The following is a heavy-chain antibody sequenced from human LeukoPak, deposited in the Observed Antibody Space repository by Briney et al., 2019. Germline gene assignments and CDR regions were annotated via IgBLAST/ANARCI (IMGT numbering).Heavy chain of an antibody. D-gene: IGHD6-13*01. CDR1: GFTFSSYA. Sequence: PGGSLRLSCAASGFTFSSYAMHWVRQAPGKGLEWVAVISYDGSNKYYADSVKGRFTISRDNSKNTLYLQMNSLRAEDTAVYYCAREFFPGIATTTTGFDYWGQGTLVTVSS. V-gene: IGHV3-30*04. CDR3: AREFFPGIATTTTGFDY. CDR2: ISYDGSNK. J-gene: IGHJ4*02.